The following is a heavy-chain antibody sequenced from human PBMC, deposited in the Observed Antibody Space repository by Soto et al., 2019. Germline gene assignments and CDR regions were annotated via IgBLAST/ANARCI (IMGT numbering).Heavy chain of an antibody. D-gene: IGHD2-8*01. CDR3: ARGERYCTSGVCPYALDV. V-gene: IGHV1-69*01. J-gene: IGHJ6*02. CDR1: GGTFSSSA. Sequence: QVQLVQSGAEVKKPGSSVKVSCKASGGTFSSSAISWVRQAPGQGLEWMGVLIPTFGSPNYAQRFQGRVTISADEYTTTAFMELSSLRCEDTSVYYCARGERYCTSGVCPYALDVWGQGTTFTVSS. CDR2: LIPTFGSP.